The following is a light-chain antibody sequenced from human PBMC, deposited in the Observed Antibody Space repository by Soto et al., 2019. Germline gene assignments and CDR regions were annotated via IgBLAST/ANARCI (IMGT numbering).Light chain of an antibody. CDR1: SSDVGGYNY. CDR3: TSPAPGSLYV. CDR2: KVS. V-gene: IGLV2-14*01. J-gene: IGLJ1*01. Sequence: QSVLTQPASVSGSPGQSITISCTGTSSDVGGYNYVSWYQQYPGRVPKLLIYKVSKRPSAVSNRFSGSKSGNTASLTISGLHAEVEADYFCTSPAPGSLYVFGTGTKGTVL.